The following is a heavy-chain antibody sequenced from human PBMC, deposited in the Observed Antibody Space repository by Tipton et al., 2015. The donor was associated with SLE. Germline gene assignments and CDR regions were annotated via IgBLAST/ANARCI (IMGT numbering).Heavy chain of an antibody. CDR2: ISSSSSYT. CDR3: AKDLTPDYYYMDV. D-gene: IGHD3-16*01. V-gene: IGHV3-11*05. J-gene: IGHJ6*03. CDR1: GFTFSDYY. Sequence: SLRLSCAASGFTFSDYYMSWIRQAPGKGLEWVSYISSSSSYTNYADSVKGRFTISRDNSKNTLYLQMNSLRAEDTAVYYCAKDLTPDYYYMDVWGKGTTVTVSS.